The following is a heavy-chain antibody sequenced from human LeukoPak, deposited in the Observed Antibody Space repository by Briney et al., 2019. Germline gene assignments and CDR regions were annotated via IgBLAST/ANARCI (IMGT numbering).Heavy chain of an antibody. J-gene: IGHJ4*02. CDR2: INHSGST. V-gene: IGHV4-34*01. D-gene: IGHD2-15*01. CDR3: AASVVVVAARDY. CDR1: GGSFSGYY. Sequence: SETLSLTCAVYGGSFSGYYWSWILQPPRKGLECTGEINHSGSTNYNPSLKSRVTISVDTSKNQFSLKLRSVTAADTAVYYCAASVVVVAARDYWGQGTLVTVSS.